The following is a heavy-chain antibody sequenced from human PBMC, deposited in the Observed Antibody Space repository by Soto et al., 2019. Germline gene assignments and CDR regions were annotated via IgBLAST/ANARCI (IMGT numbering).Heavy chain of an antibody. CDR2: IYSSGST. CDR1: GGSISGYY. J-gene: IGHJ3*02. Sequence: QVQLQESGPGLVKPSETLSLTCTVSGGSISGYYWSWIRQPAGKGLEWIGRIYSSGSTNDNPSLQGRVSRSVDTSRNQFSLRLNSGTAADTAVYYWGRREGVGGGHDIWGQGTMVTVSS. CDR3: GRREGVGGGHDI. D-gene: IGHD1-26*01. V-gene: IGHV4-4*07.